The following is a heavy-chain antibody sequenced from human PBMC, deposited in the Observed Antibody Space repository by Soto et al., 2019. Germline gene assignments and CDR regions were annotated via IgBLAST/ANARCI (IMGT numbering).Heavy chain of an antibody. CDR3: ARDCINGICTYAMDV. D-gene: IGHD2-8*01. V-gene: IGHV6-1*01. Sequence: PGQTLSLTCAISGDSVSSNSAAWVWIRQSPSRGLERLGRTYYRSKWYNDYAVSVKSRLTISPDTSKNQVSLQLRSVTPEDTAVYYCARDCINGICTYAMDVWGQGTTVTVSS. CDR2: TYYRSKWYN. J-gene: IGHJ6*02. CDR1: GDSVSSNSAA.